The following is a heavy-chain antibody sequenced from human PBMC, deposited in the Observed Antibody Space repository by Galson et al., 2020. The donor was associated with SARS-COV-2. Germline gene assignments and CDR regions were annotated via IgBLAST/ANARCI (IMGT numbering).Heavy chain of an antibody. J-gene: IGHJ4*02. D-gene: IGHD3-22*01. V-gene: IGHV3-30*04. CDR1: GFTFSSYA. CDR3: ARRTGYDSSGYQSGDPIDY. Sequence: GGSLRLSCAASGFTFSSYAMHWVRQAPGKGLQWVAVISYDGSNKYYADSVKGRFTISRDNSKNTLCLQMNSLRAEDTAVYYCARRTGYDSSGYQSGDPIDYWGQGTLVTVSS. CDR2: ISYDGSNK.